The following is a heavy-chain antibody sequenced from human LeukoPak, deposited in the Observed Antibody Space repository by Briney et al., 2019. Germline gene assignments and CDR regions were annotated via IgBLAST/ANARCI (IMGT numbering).Heavy chain of an antibody. V-gene: IGHV4-34*01. Sequence: SETLSLTCAVYGGSFSGYYGIWIRQPPGKGLEWIGEINHSGSTNYNPSLKSRVTISVDTSKNQFSLKLSSVTAADTAVYYCARTTTVTTSAFDIWGQGTMVTVSS. CDR1: GGSFSGYY. D-gene: IGHD4-17*01. CDR3: ARTTTVTTSAFDI. J-gene: IGHJ3*02. CDR2: INHSGST.